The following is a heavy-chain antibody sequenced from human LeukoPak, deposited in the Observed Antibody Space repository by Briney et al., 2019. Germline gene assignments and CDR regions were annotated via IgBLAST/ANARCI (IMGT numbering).Heavy chain of an antibody. CDR2: ISSSSSNT. J-gene: IGHJ4*02. CDR1: GFTFSSYT. V-gene: IGHV3-21*04. Sequence: PGGSLRLSCAASGFTFSSYTMNWVRQAPGKGLEWVSAISSSSSNTYYADSVKGRFTISRDNSKNSLYLQMNSLRAEDTAVYYCARDWDSSGYYDFPCYLDYWGQGTLVTVSS. D-gene: IGHD3-22*01. CDR3: ARDWDSSGYYDFPCYLDY.